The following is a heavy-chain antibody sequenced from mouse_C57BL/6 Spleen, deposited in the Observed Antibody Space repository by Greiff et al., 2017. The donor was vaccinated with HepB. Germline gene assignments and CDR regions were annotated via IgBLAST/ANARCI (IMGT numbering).Heavy chain of an antibody. CDR3: TLRGSYYFDY. CDR1: GFNIKDDY. J-gene: IGHJ2*01. V-gene: IGHV14-4*01. CDR2: IDPGNGDT. Sequence: VQLQQSGAELVRPGASVKLSCTASGFNIKDDYMHWVKQRPEQGLEWIGWIDPGNGDTEYASKFQGKATITADTSSNTAYLQLSSLTSEDTAVYYCTLRGSYYFDYWGQGTTLTVSS.